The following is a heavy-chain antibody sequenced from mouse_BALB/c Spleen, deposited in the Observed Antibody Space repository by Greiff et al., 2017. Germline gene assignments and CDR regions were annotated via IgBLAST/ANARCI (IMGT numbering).Heavy chain of an antibody. CDR3: ARWGLLRPSYAMDY. CDR2: INPGSGGT. V-gene: IGHV1-54*03. Sequence: QVQLQQSGAELVRPGTSVKVSCKASGYAFTNYLIEWVKQRPGQGLEWIGVINPGSGGTNYNEKFKGKATLTADKSSSTAYMQLSSLTSDDSAVYFCARWGLLRPSYAMDYWGQGTSVTVSS. J-gene: IGHJ4*01. CDR1: GYAFTNYL. D-gene: IGHD1-2*01.